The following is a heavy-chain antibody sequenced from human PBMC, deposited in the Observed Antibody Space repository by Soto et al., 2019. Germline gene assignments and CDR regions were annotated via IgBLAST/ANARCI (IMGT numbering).Heavy chain of an antibody. D-gene: IGHD6-19*01. CDR2: IYYSGST. J-gene: IGHJ6*03. Sequence: PSETLSLTCTVSGGSISSYYWSWIRQPPGKGLEWIGYIYYSGSTNYNPSLKSRVTISVDTSKNQFSLKLSSVTAADTAVYYCARHHLGWPNYYYYYMDVWGKGTTVTVS. V-gene: IGHV4-59*08. CDR1: GGSISSYY. CDR3: ARHHLGWPNYYYYYMDV.